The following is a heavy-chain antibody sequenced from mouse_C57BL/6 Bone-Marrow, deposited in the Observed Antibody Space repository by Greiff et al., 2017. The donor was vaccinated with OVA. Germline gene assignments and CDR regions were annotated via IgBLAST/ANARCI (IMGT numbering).Heavy chain of an antibody. CDR3: TTYSPLFDY. J-gene: IGHJ2*01. CDR2: IDPENGDT. V-gene: IGHV14-4*01. CDR1: GFNIKDDY. Sequence: DVKLQESGAELVRPGASVKLSCTASGFNIKDDYMHWVKQRPEQGLEWIGWIDPENGDTEYASKFQGKATITADTSSNTAYLQLSSLTSEDTAVYYCTTYSPLFDYWGQGTTLTVSS.